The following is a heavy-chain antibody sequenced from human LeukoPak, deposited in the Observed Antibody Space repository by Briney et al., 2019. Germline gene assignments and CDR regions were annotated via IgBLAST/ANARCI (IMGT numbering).Heavy chain of an antibody. CDR1: GGSISSGGYS. CDR2: IYHSGST. J-gene: IGHJ4*02. CDR3: ASLYCSGGSCHDY. Sequence: SETLSLTCAVSGGSISSGGYSWSWIRQPPGKGLEWTGYIYHSGSTYYNPSLKSRVTISVNRSKNQFSLKLSSVTAADTAVYYCASLYCSGGSCHDYWGQGTLVTVSS. D-gene: IGHD2-15*01. V-gene: IGHV4-30-2*01.